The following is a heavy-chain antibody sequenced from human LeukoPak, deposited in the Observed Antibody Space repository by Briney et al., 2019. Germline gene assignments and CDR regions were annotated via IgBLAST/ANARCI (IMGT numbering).Heavy chain of an antibody. D-gene: IGHD3-22*01. V-gene: IGHV1-69*06. CDR3: ATGLPQYDSSFY. CDR2: IIPIFGTA. CDR1: GGTFSSYA. J-gene: IGHJ4*02. Sequence: GSSVKVSCKASGGTFSSYAISWVRQAPGQGLEWMGGIIPIFGTANYAQKFQGRVTMTEDTSTDTAYMELSSLRSEDTAVYYCATGLPQYDSSFYWGQGTLVTVSS.